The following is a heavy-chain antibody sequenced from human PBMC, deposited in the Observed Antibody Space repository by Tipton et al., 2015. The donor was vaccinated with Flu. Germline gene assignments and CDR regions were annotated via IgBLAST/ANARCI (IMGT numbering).Heavy chain of an antibody. CDR2: ISWDGGNT. J-gene: IGHJ4*02. CDR1: GFTFDNYA. D-gene: IGHD4-17*01. V-gene: IGHV3-43D*04. Sequence: AASGFTFDNYAMHWVRQSPGQGLEWVSLISWDGGNTFYADSVKGRFTISRDNSKNSLYLQMHSLRTEDTALYYCVKGDGGYTAFVDWGQGTLVTVSS. CDR3: VKGDGGYTAFVD.